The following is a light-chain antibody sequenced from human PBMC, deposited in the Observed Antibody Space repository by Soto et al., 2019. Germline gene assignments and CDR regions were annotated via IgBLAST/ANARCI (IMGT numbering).Light chain of an antibody. CDR1: SSDIGSYNY. CDR2: DVS. J-gene: IGLJ2*01. Sequence: SALPQPASLSVSPGQSITISCTGTSSDIGSYNYISWYQQHPGKAPKLMIFDVSYRPSGISDRFSGSKSGNTASLTISGLQPEDEADYYCSSYGASSTLFGGGTKVTVL. CDR3: SSYGASSTL. V-gene: IGLV2-14*03.